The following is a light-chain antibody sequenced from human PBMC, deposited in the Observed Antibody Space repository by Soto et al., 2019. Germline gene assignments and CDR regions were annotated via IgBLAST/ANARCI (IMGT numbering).Light chain of an antibody. Sequence: QSVLTQPPSASGSPGQRVIVSCSGSTSDIGTNAVNWFQHLPGTAPKLLIYTNNQRPSRVPDRFSGSKSGTSASLAISWLQCEDEADYYCATWHDSFDGFGTGTKLTVL. CDR1: TSDIGTNA. CDR2: TNN. V-gene: IGLV1-44*01. CDR3: ATWHDSFDG. J-gene: IGLJ1*01.